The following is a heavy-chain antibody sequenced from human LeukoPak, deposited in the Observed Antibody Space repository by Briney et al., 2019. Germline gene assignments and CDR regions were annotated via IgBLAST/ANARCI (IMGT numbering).Heavy chain of an antibody. Sequence: PGGSPRLSCAASGFTFSSYSMNWVRQAPGKGLEWVSSISSSSYIYYADSVKGRFTISRDNAKNSLYLQMNSLRAEDMALYYCAKAYYDFPDAFDIWGQGTMVTVSS. CDR3: AKAYYDFPDAFDI. V-gene: IGHV3-21*04. CDR2: ISSSSYI. CDR1: GFTFSSYS. J-gene: IGHJ3*02. D-gene: IGHD3-3*01.